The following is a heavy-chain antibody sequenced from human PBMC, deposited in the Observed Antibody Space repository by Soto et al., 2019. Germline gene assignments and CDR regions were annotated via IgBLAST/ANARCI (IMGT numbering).Heavy chain of an antibody. CDR3: ARRIGSNNWYFDL. J-gene: IGHJ2*01. Sequence: QVQLQESGPGLVEPSQTLSLTCTVSGGSISSGDYYWSWIRQPPGKGLEWIGYIYYRGSTYYNPSLKSRVTISLAMSKNQFSLKLSSVTAADTAVYCCARRIGSNNWYFDLWGRGTLVTVFS. CDR1: GGSISSGDYY. CDR2: IYYRGST. V-gene: IGHV4-30-4*01. D-gene: IGHD2-15*01.